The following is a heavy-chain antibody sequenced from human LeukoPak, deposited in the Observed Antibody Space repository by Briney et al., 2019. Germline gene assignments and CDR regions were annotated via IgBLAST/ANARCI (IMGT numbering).Heavy chain of an antibody. CDR1: GGSFSGYY. Sequence: KTSETLSLTCAVYGGSFSGYYWSWIRQPPGKGLEWIGEINHSGSTNYNPSLKSRVTISVDTSKNQFSLKLGSVTAADTAVYYCARVVTVTMPYYFDYWGQGTLVTVSS. J-gene: IGHJ4*02. CDR3: ARVVTVTMPYYFDY. V-gene: IGHV4-34*01. D-gene: IGHD4-17*01. CDR2: INHSGST.